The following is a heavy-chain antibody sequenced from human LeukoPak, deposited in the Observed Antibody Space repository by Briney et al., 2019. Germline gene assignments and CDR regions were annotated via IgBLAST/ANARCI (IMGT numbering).Heavy chain of an antibody. D-gene: IGHD6-6*01. V-gene: IGHV3-64*02. CDR2: ISTNGGST. CDR1: GFTFSSYA. J-gene: IGHJ4*02. CDR3: ARVPVRQMVDY. Sequence: PGGSLRLSCAASGFTFSSYAMHWVRQAPGKGLEYVSAISTNGGSTYYADSVKGRFTISRDNFKDTLYLQMGSLRAEDMAVYYCARVPVRQMVDYWGQGTLVTVSS.